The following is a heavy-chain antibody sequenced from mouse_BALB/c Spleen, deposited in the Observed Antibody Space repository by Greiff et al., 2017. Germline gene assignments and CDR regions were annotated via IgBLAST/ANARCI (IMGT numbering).Heavy chain of an antibody. D-gene: IGHD1-1*01. CDR2: ISSGGSYT. J-gene: IGHJ1*01. Sequence: EVQVVESGGGLVKPGGSLKLSCAASGFTFSSYAMSWVRQTPEKRLEWVATISSGGSYTYYPDSVKGRFTISRDNAKNTLYLQMSSLRSEDTAMYYCARHSLITTVPSYWYFDVWGAGTTVTVSS. CDR1: GFTFSSYA. CDR3: ARHSLITTVPSYWYFDV. V-gene: IGHV5-9-3*01.